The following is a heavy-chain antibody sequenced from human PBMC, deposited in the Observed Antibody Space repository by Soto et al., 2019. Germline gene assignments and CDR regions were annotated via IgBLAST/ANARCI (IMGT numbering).Heavy chain of an antibody. Sequence: SVKVSCKASGGTFSSYAISWVRQAPGQGLEWMGGIIPIFGTANYAQKFQGRVTITADESTSTAYMELSSLRSEDTAVYYCARDGPPYSSGWYNWFDPWGQGTLVTVSS. CDR3: ARDGPPYSSGWYNWFDP. CDR1: GGTFSSYA. V-gene: IGHV1-69*13. CDR2: IIPIFGTA. D-gene: IGHD6-19*01. J-gene: IGHJ5*02.